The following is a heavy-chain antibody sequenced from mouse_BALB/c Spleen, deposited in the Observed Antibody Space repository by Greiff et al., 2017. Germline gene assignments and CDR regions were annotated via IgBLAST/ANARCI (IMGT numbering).Heavy chain of an antibody. V-gene: IGHV3-6*02. Sequence: QESGPGLVKPSQSLSLTCSVTGYSITSGYYWNWIRQFPGNKLEWMGYISYDGSNNYNPSLKNRISITRDTSKNQFFLKLNSVTTEDTATYYCARKGGKDYWGQGTSVTVSS. CDR1: GYSITSGYY. J-gene: IGHJ4*01. CDR2: ISYDGSN. CDR3: ARKGGKDY. D-gene: IGHD1-1*02.